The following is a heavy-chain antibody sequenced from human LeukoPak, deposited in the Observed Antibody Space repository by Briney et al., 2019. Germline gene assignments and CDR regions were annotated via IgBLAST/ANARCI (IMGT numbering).Heavy chain of an antibody. CDR3: ARCRTSNWFDP. V-gene: IGHV4-30-4*01. J-gene: IGHJ5*02. CDR1: GGSISSGDYY. Sequence: PSETLSLTCTVSGGSISSGDYYWSWIRQPPGKGLEWIGYIYYSGSTYYNPSLKSRVTISVDTSKNQFSLKLSSVTAADTAVYYCARCRTSNWFDPWGQGTLVTVSS. CDR2: IYYSGST. D-gene: IGHD1-14*01.